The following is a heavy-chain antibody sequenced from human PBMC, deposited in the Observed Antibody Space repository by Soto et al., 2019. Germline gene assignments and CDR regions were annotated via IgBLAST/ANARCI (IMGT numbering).Heavy chain of an antibody. V-gene: IGHV1-69*01. CDR2: IIPIFGTA. J-gene: IGHJ4*02. Sequence: QVQLVQSGAEVKKPGSSVKVSCKASGGTFSSYAISWVRQAPGQGLEWMGGIIPIFGTANYAQKFQGRVTITADESTSTDYMELSSLRSEDTAVYYCARGIMITFGGVIVIRGGLDYWGQGTLVTVSS. D-gene: IGHD3-16*02. CDR3: ARGIMITFGGVIVIRGGLDY. CDR1: GGTFSSYA.